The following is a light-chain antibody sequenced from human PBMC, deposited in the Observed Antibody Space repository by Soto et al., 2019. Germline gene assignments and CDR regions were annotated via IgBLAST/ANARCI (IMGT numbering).Light chain of an antibody. CDR2: ATS. V-gene: IGKV1-33*01. CDR3: QQYDNVLFTST. J-gene: IGKJ2*01. Sequence: DIQVTQSPSSLSASVGDRVTITCRSSQAIFTFLNWYQQKEGKAPRFLIYATSNSETGVPSRFSGSGSGTDFTFTISSLQPEDFATYYCQQYDNVLFTSTFGQGTKVDIK. CDR1: QAIFTF.